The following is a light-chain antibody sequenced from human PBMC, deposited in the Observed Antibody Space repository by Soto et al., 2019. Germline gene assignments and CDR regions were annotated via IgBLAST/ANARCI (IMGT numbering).Light chain of an antibody. J-gene: IGKJ5*01. Sequence: EIVLTQSPATLSLSPGERVTLSCRASQSFSSYLAWYQQKPGQAPRLLIYDASKRATGIPARFSGRGSGTDFTLTISSLEPEDFAVYYCQQRSNWPPVITFGQGTRLEMK. CDR2: DAS. CDR1: QSFSSY. CDR3: QQRSNWPPVIT. V-gene: IGKV3-11*01.